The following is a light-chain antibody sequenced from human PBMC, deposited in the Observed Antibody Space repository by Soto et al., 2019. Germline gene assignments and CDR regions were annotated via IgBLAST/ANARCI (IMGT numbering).Light chain of an antibody. CDR2: AAS. V-gene: IGKV3-20*01. CDR1: QSVRNSY. CDR3: QQYGSTPPT. Sequence: EIVLTQSPVTLSLSPGERATLSCRASQSVRNSYLAWYQQKPGQAPRLIIYAASSRATGIPDRFSGSGSGTDFTLTISRLEPEDFAVYSCQQYGSTPPTFGQGTKVEIK. J-gene: IGKJ1*01.